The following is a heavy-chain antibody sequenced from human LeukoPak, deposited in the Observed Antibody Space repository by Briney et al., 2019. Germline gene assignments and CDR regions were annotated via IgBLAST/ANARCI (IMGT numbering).Heavy chain of an antibody. J-gene: IGHJ4*02. Sequence: ASVKVSCKASGYTFTSYDINWVRQATGQGLEWMGWMNPNSGNAGYAQKFQGRVTMTRNTSISTAYMELSSLRSEDTAVYYCASGYGGAGLFDYWGQGTLVTVSS. D-gene: IGHD4-23*01. CDR3: ASGYGGAGLFDY. CDR1: GYTFTSYD. CDR2: MNPNSGNA. V-gene: IGHV1-8*01.